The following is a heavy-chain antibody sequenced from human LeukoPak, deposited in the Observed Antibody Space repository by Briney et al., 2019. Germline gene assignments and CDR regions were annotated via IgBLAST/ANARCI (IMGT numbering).Heavy chain of an antibody. D-gene: IGHD5-12*01. Sequence: SETLSLTCTVPGGSLSSYYWSWIRQPPGKGLEWVGYIFYSGITSNNTSLKSRAALPLETSKNKFSLKRSSVTAADTAVYYWARDSSGYDSGWYFDLWGRGTLVTVSS. CDR2: IFYSGIT. V-gene: IGHV4-59*01. J-gene: IGHJ2*01. CDR3: ARDSSGYDSGWYFDL. CDR1: GGSLSSYY.